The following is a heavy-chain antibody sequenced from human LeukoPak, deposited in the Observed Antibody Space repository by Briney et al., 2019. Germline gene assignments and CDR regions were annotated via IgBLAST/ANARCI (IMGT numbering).Heavy chain of an antibody. Sequence: ASVKVSCKASGYTFTSYDINWVRLAPGQGLEWMGWMTPNGGDRGSAQQFEGKVTMTRNTSISTAYMELSSLRSEDTAVYYCARGTITMRRGRIKRFNWFVPWGQGALVTVSS. CDR3: ARGTITMRRGRIKRFNWFVP. CDR1: GYTFTSYD. D-gene: IGHD3-10*01. J-gene: IGHJ5*02. CDR2: MTPNGGDR. V-gene: IGHV1-8*01.